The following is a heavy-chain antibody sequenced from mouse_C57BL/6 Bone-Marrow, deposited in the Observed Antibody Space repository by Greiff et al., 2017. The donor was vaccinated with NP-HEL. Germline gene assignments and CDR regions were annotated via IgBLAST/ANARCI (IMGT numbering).Heavy chain of an antibody. CDR2: IDPANGNT. CDR1: GFNIKNTY. CDR3: ARCPPPITTVVAVYWYFDV. Sequence: EVQLQHSVAELVRPGASVKLSCTASGFNIKNTYMHWVKQRPEQGLEWIGRIDPANGNTKYAPKFQGKATITADTSSNTAYLQLSSLTSEDTAIYYCARCPPPITTVVAVYWYFDVWGTGTTVTVSS. J-gene: IGHJ1*03. V-gene: IGHV14-3*01. D-gene: IGHD1-1*01.